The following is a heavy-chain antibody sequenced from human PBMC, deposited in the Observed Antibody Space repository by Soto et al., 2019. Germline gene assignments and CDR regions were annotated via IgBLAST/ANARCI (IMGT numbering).Heavy chain of an antibody. CDR2: IIPILRMA. Sequence: QVQLVQSGAEVKMPGSSVKVSCTASGGTFTSYTFSWVRQVPGQGLEWMGRIIPILRMADFAQKFQGRVTINADESKSKVYMKLSSLRSEDTAVYYCATSYGSGSAHFDYWGQGTLVTVS. CDR1: GGTFTSYT. CDR3: ATSYGSGSAHFDY. J-gene: IGHJ4*02. V-gene: IGHV1-69*02. D-gene: IGHD3-10*01.